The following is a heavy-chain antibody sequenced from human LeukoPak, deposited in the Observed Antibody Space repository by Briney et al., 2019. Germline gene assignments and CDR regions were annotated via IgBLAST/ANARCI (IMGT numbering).Heavy chain of an antibody. D-gene: IGHD3-16*02. CDR3: ARQGYYDYVWGSYRFPTPFDY. J-gene: IGHJ4*02. V-gene: IGHV4-39*01. CDR2: IYYSGST. CDR1: GGSISSSSYY. Sequence: PSETLSLTCTVSGGSISSSSYYWGWIRQPPGKGLEWIGSIYYSGSTYYNPSLKSRVTISVDTSKNQFSLKLSSVTAADTAVYYCARQGYYDYVWGSYRFPTPFDYWGQGTLVTVSS.